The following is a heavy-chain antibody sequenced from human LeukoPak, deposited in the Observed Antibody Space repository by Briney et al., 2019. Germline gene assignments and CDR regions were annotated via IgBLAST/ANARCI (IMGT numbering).Heavy chain of an antibody. CDR3: TSFLWFGELFPPFDY. Sequence: GGSLRLSCTASGFTFGDYAMSWIRQAPGKGLEWVGFIRSKAYGGTTEYAASVKGRFTISRDDSKSIAYLQMNSLKTEDTAVYYCTSFLWFGELFPPFDYWGQGTLVTVSS. J-gene: IGHJ4*02. V-gene: IGHV3-49*03. D-gene: IGHD3-10*01. CDR1: GFTFGDYA. CDR2: IRSKAYGGTT.